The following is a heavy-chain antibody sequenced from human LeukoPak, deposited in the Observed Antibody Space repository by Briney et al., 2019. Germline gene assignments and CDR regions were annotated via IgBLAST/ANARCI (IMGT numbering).Heavy chain of an antibody. J-gene: IGHJ6*03. V-gene: IGHV4-39*01. CDR1: GGSISSSHYY. Sequence: SETLSLTCTVSGGSISSSHYYWGWIRQTPGKGLEWIGTIYYSGTTYYNPSLEGRATISEDTSKNQFSLTLRSVTAADTAVYYCARQISDYYYYYIDVWGQRDYGHRLL. CDR3: ARQISDYYYYYIDV. D-gene: IGHD3-10*01. CDR2: IYYSGTT.